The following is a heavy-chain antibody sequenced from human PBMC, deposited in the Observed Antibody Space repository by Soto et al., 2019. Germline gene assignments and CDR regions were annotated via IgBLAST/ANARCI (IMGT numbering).Heavy chain of an antibody. Sequence: PGGSLRLSCAASGFTFGDYYMNWIRQAPGKGLEWIAYINRSGGTIYYADSVKGRFTISRDNAQNSLYLQMNSLTGEDTAIYYCARRNRSSKGFFEDWGQGTLVTVSS. V-gene: IGHV3-11*01. D-gene: IGHD6-6*01. CDR1: GFTFGDYY. CDR3: ARRNRSSKGFFED. J-gene: IGHJ4*02. CDR2: INRSGGTI.